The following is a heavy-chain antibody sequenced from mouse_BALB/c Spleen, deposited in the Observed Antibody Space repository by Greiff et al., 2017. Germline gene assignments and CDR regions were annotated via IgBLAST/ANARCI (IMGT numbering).Heavy chain of an antibody. CDR1: GYTFSSYW. Sequence: QVQLQQSGAELMKPGASVKISCKATGYTFSSYWIEWVKQRPGHGLEWIGEILPGSGSTNYNEKFKGKATFTADTSSNTAYMQLSSLTSEDSAVYYCAREGGPYAMDYWGQGTSVTVSS. V-gene: IGHV1-9*01. CDR3: AREGGPYAMDY. CDR2: ILPGSGST. J-gene: IGHJ4*01.